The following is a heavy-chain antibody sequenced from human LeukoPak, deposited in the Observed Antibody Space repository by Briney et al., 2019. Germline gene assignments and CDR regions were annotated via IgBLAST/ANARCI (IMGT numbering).Heavy chain of an antibody. CDR1: GFNFNSYT. CDR2: IPASGSPT. D-gene: IGHD2-8*01. Sequence: KPGGSLRLSCAASGFNFNSYTMNWVRQAPGKGLQWVANIPASGSPTYYADSVKGRFIISRDNSKNTVYLQMNSLRVEDTAIYYCAKDLRPDGVDNFDHWGQGILVTVSS. V-gene: IGHV3-23*01. CDR3: AKDLRPDGVDNFDH. J-gene: IGHJ4*02.